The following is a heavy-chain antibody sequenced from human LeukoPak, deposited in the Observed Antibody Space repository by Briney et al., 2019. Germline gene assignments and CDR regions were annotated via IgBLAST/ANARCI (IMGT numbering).Heavy chain of an antibody. CDR2: ISGSGDTA. Sequence: GGSLRLSCAASGFTFSTYTMYWVRQAPGKGLEWVSDISGSGDTAYYADSVKGRFTISRDNSRNTLYLQMSSLRAEDTAVYYCAKLGRYQLPLDDYWGQGTLVTVSP. CDR1: GFTFSTYT. V-gene: IGHV3-23*01. D-gene: IGHD2-2*01. CDR3: AKLGRYQLPLDDY. J-gene: IGHJ4*02.